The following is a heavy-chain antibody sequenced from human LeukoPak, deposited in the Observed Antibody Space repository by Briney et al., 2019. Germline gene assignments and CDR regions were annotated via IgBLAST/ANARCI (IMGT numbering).Heavy chain of an antibody. V-gene: IGHV4-61*01. CDR1: GGSVSRGSYY. D-gene: IGHD2-15*01. CDR2: IYYSGST. J-gene: IGHJ5*02. Sequence: PSETLSLTCTVSGGSVSRGSYYWSWIRQPPGKGLEWIGYIYYSGSTNYNPSLKSRVTISVDTSKNQFSLKLSSVTAADTAVYYCARDPRSSGYCSGGSCSDWFDPWGQGTLVTVSS. CDR3: ARDPRSSGYCSGGSCSDWFDP.